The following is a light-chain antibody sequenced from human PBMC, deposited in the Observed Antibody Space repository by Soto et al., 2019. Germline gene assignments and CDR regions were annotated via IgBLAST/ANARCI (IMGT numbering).Light chain of an antibody. V-gene: IGKV1-6*01. Sequence: AIQMTQSPSSLSASVGDRVTITCRASQDIGSDLAWYQQKPGKAPELLISAASSLLSGVPSRFSGSGSGTDFTLTISSLQPEDFATYFCLQHSNFPFTFGQGTKLRVK. CDR1: QDIGSD. J-gene: IGKJ2*01. CDR3: LQHSNFPFT. CDR2: AAS.